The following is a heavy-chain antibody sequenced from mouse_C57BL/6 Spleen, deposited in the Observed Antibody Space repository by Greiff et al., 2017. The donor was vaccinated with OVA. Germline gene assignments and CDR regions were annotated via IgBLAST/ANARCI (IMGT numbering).Heavy chain of an antibody. V-gene: IGHV14-1*01. Sequence: VQLQQSGAELVRPGASVKLSCTASGFNIKDYYMHWVKQRPEQGLEWIGRIDPEDGDTEYAPKFQGKATMTADTSSNTAYLQLSSLTSEDTAVYYCTKAFYDGYYIDYWGQGTTLTVSS. CDR2: IDPEDGDT. CDR1: GFNIKDYY. CDR3: TKAFYDGYYIDY. J-gene: IGHJ2*01. D-gene: IGHD2-3*01.